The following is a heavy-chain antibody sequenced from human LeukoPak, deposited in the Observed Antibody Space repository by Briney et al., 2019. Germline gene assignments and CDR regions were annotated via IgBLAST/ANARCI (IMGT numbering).Heavy chain of an antibody. J-gene: IGHJ6*03. CDR3: AREERYYDSSGFYYYYYMDV. CDR1: GGSISSGSYY. CDR2: IYTSGST. Sequence: SETLSLTCTVSGGSISSGSYYWSWIRQPAGKGLEWIGRIYTSGSTNYNPSLKSRVTISVDTSKNQFSLKLSSVTAADTAVYYCAREERYYDSSGFYYYYYMDVWGKGTTVTISS. D-gene: IGHD3-22*01. V-gene: IGHV4-61*02.